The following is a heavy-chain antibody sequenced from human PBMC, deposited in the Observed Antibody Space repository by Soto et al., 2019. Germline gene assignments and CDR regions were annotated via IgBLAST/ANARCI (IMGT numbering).Heavy chain of an antibody. CDR2: INPSDGTT. Sequence: SRASGYTFTTYFMQWVRQAPGQGLEWMGIINPSDGTTSYAQSFQGRVTMTRDTSTSTVYMDLSSLRSADSAVYYCERRRQLRKGWAFDSWGQGTLLTVSS. CDR1: GYTFTTYF. CDR3: ERRRQLRKGWAFDS. J-gene: IGHJ4*02. D-gene: IGHD1-7*01. V-gene: IGHV1-46*01.